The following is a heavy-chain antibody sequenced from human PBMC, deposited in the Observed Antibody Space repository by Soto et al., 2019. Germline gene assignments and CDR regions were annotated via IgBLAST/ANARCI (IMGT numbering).Heavy chain of an antibody. CDR1: GFTFSTSW. J-gene: IGHJ4*02. CDR3: SLKSY. Sequence: EVQLVESGGALVQPGGSLRLSCAASGFTFSTSWMAWVRQAPGKGLEWVANINPDGSHKHYMDSVKGRFTISRDNAKNSVYLQMNSLRVEDAAVYYCSLKSYWGQGTLVTVTS. V-gene: IGHV3-7*05. CDR2: INPDGSHK.